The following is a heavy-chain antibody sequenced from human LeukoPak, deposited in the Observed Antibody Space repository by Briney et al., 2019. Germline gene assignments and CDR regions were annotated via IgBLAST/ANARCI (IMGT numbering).Heavy chain of an antibody. CDR1: GFTFSSYG. CDR3: AKDLRSGYSYYYYYYGMDV. CDR2: ISYDGIHK. V-gene: IGHV3-30*18. J-gene: IGHJ6*02. D-gene: IGHD3-3*01. Sequence: GGSLRLSCAASGFTFSSYGMHWVRQAPGKGLEWVAVISYDGIHKYYADSVKGRFTISRDNSKNTLYLQMNSLRAEDTAVYYCAKDLRSGYSYYYYYYGMDVWGQGTTVTVSS.